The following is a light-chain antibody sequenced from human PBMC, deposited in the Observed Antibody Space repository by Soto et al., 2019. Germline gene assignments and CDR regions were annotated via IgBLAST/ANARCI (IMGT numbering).Light chain of an antibody. CDR2: AAS. CDR3: QQSHTVPWT. CDR1: QDISSW. V-gene: IGKV1D-12*01. Sequence: DIQMTQSPSSVSASVGDRLTITCRASQDISSWLAWYQQKPGKAPKLLIYAASTLQSGVPARFSGSGSGTGFTLTISSLQPDDFASYYCQQSHTVPWTFGQGTKVELK. J-gene: IGKJ1*01.